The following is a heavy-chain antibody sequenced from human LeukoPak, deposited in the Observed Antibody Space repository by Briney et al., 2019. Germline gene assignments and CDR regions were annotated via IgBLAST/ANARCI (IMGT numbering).Heavy chain of an antibody. Sequence: SQTLSLTCTVSGGSISSGGYYWSWIRQPPGMGLEWIGYIYHSGSTYYNPSLKSRVTISGDRSKNQFFLKLSSVTAADTAVYYCATGGYCSSTGCYTLDYWGRGTLVTVSS. CDR3: ATGGYCSSTGCYTLDY. J-gene: IGHJ4*02. D-gene: IGHD2-2*02. V-gene: IGHV4-30-2*01. CDR2: IYHSGST. CDR1: GGSISSGGYY.